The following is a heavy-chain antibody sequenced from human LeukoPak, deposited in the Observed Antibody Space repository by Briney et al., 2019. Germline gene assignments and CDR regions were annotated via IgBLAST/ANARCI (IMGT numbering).Heavy chain of an antibody. CDR1: GGSFSGYY. J-gene: IGHJ5*02. D-gene: IGHD2-2*01. CDR2: INHGGST. CDR3: ASLGYCSSYNCPYIWLDP. V-gene: IGHV4-34*01. Sequence: QPSETLSLTCAAYGGSFSGYYWSWIRQPPGKGLEWIGEINHGGSTNYNPSLKSRVTISIDTSKNQFSLKLSSVTAADTAVYYCASLGYCSSYNCPYIWLDPWGQGTLVTVSS.